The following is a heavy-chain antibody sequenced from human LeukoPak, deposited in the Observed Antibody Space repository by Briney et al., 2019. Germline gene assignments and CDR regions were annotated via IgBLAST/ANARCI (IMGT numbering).Heavy chain of an antibody. CDR1: GFTFSSYW. D-gene: IGHD3-3*01. CDR2: VKQDGSEK. J-gene: IGHJ3*02. V-gene: IGHV3-7*01. Sequence: TGGSLRLSCAASGFTFSSYWKSWVRQAPGKGLEWVANVKQDGSEKYYVDSVKGRFTISRDNAKNSLYLQMNSLRDEDPAVYYSAKGFAYYDFWSGYYSLAAFDIWGQGTMVTVSS. CDR3: AKGFAYYDFWSGYYSLAAFDI.